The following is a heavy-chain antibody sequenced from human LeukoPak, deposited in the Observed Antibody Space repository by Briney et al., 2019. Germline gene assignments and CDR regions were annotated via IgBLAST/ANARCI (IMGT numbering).Heavy chain of an antibody. CDR1: GFTFSSYN. D-gene: IGHD3-10*01. V-gene: IGHV3-48*01. J-gene: IGHJ6*03. CDR3: AKDWGSGSYYYYYYYMDV. CDR2: ISSSNTV. Sequence: GGSLRLSCAASGFTFSSYNMNWVRQAPGMGLEWISYISSSNTVYYADSVKGRFTISRDNAKNSLYLQMNSLRAEDTAVYYCAKDWGSGSYYYYYYYMDVWGKGTTVTVSS.